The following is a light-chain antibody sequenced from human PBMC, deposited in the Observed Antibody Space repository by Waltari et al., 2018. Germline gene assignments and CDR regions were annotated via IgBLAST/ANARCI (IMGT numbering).Light chain of an antibody. Sequence: QSALTQPASVSGSPGQSITISCTGTSSDVGGYKYVSWYQQHPGKAPKLMIYNVSKRPSGVFNRFSGSKSGNTASLTISGLQAEDEADYYCCSYAGSTTSVVFGGGTKVTVL. V-gene: IGLV2-23*02. CDR3: CSYAGSTTSVV. J-gene: IGLJ3*02. CDR2: NVS. CDR1: SSDVGGYKY.